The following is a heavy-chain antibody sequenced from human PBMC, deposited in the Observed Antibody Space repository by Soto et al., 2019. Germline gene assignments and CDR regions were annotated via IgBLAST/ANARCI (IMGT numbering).Heavy chain of an antibody. V-gene: IGHV4-4*02. Sequence: SETLSLTCAVSSGSISSSNWWSWVRQPPGKGLEWIGEIYHSGSTNYNPSLESRVTISVDKSKNQFSLKLSSVTAADTAVYYCARGGCSGGSCYSAAEYFQHWGQGTLVTVSS. D-gene: IGHD2-15*01. CDR3: ARGGCSGGSCYSAAEYFQH. J-gene: IGHJ1*01. CDR2: IYHSGST. CDR1: SGSISSSNW.